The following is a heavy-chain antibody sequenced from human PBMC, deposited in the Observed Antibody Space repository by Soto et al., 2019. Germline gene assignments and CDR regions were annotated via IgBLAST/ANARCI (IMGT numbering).Heavy chain of an antibody. D-gene: IGHD3-16*01. CDR1: GYIFVNYG. Sequence: QVQLVQSGDEVKKPGGTVKVSCKASGYIFVNYGIAWVRQAPRQGLEWMGWISPYTGNTHSASKVQGRLTMTTDTSTSTAYMDLGSLTSDDTAVYYCVMVDNYVTPTPQDVWGQGTTVTVSS. V-gene: IGHV1-18*01. J-gene: IGHJ6*02. CDR3: VMVDNYVTPTPQDV. CDR2: ISPYTGNT.